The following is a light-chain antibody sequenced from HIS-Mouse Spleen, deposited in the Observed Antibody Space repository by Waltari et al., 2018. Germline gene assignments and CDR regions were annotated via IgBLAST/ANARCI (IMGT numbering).Light chain of an antibody. CDR3: QQSYSTPLT. CDR2: AAS. J-gene: IGKJ4*01. CDR1: QSISSY. V-gene: IGKV1-39*01. Sequence: DIQMTQSPSSLSASVGDRVTITCRASQSISSYLNWYQQKPGKAPKLLIHAASSLQSGGPSMFSGSGSGTDFTLTISSLQPEDFATYYCQQSYSTPLTFGGGTKVEIK.